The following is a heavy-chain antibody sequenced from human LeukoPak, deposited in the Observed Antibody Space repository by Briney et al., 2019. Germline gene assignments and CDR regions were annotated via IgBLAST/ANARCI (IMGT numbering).Heavy chain of an antibody. CDR3: ARDTRSWYDSSGYFDY. V-gene: IGHV4-61*01. CDR1: GGSVSSGSYY. Sequence: SETLSLTCTVSGGSVSSGSYYWSWIRQPPGKGLEWIGYIYYSGSTNYNPSLKSRVTISVDTSKNQFSLKLSSVTAADTAVYYCARDTRSWYDSSGYFDYWGQGTLVTVSS. CDR2: IYYSGST. J-gene: IGHJ4*02. D-gene: IGHD3-22*01.